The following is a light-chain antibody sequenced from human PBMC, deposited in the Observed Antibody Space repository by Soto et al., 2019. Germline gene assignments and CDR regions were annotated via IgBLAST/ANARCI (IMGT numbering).Light chain of an antibody. V-gene: IGKV1-39*01. CDR2: AAS. CDR1: QSINSY. J-gene: IGKJ1*01. CDR3: QQSYSTLRT. Sequence: DIPMTQSPSSLSASVGDRVTITCRASQSINSYLNWYQQKPGKAPKLLIYAASSLQGGVPSRFSGSGSGTDFTLTINSLQPEDFATYYCQQSYSTLRTFGQGTKVEIK.